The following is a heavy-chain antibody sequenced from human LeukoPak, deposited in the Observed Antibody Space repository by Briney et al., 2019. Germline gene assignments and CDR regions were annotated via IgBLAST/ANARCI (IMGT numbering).Heavy chain of an antibody. CDR2: IRYDGRSE. CDR1: EFIFSNYD. CDR3: ARTRLGTSTSFYFDL. D-gene: IGHD1-26*01. J-gene: IGHJ4*02. Sequence: GGSLRLSRAASEFIFSNYDMHWVRQAPGKGLEWVTLIRYDGRSEYYSAYMQGRFTVSRDNSKNNLYLNMNNLRPEDTAVYYCARTRLGTSTSFYFDLWGQGTLVTVSS. V-gene: IGHV3-30*02.